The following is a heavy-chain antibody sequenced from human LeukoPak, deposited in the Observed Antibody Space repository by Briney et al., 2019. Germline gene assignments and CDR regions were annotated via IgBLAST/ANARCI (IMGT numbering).Heavy chain of an antibody. V-gene: IGHV3-48*01. Sequence: PGGSLRLSCAASAFTFSSYSMNWVRQAPGKGLERVSYISSSSSTIYYADSVKVRFTISRDNAKNSLYLQMNSLRAEDTAVYYCARDLHVVVPAAIAGWFDPWGQGTLVTVSS. CDR2: ISSSSSTI. D-gene: IGHD2-2*01. CDR3: ARDLHVVVPAAIAGWFDP. J-gene: IGHJ5*02. CDR1: AFTFSSYS.